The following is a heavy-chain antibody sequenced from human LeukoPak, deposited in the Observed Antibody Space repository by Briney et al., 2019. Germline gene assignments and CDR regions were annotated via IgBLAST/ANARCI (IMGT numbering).Heavy chain of an antibody. CDR1: GDSVSSDSFA. CDR2: TYYRSKWYN. CDR3: ARAGPPLYCYFAL. V-gene: IGHV6-1*01. Sequence: SQTLSLTCAISGDSVSSDSFAWNWIRQSPSRGLEWLGRTYYRSKWYNDYAVSVKSRITINPDTSKNQFSLQLTSVTPEDTAVYYCARAGPPLYCYFALWGRGTLVTVSS. J-gene: IGHJ2*01.